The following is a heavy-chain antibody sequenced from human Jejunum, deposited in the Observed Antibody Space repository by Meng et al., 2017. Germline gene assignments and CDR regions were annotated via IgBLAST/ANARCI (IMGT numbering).Heavy chain of an antibody. CDR1: GFSLSTSGVG. V-gene: IGHV2-5*02. J-gene: IGHJ5*02. CDR3: AHRLAYSTNYNVGWFDP. D-gene: IGHD6-13*01. Sequence: ITFKEPGPTLVKPTQTLTLTCTFSGFSLSTSGVGVGWLRQPPGKALECLALIYWDDDKRYTPSLKNRLTITKDTSKNQVVLTMTNMDPVDTATYYCAHRLAYSTNYNVGWFDPWGQGTLVTVSS. CDR2: IYWDDDK.